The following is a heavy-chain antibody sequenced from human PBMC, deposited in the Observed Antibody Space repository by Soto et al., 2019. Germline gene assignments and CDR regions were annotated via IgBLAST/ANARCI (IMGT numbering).Heavy chain of an antibody. D-gene: IGHD6-13*01. CDR2: IYYSGST. CDR3: ARGMGSSSWYGFCLDP. CDR1: GGSISSYY. V-gene: IGHV4-59*08. J-gene: IGHJ5*02. Sequence: PSETLSLTCTVSGGSISSYYWSWIRQPPGKGLEWIGYIYYSGSTNYNPSLKSRVTISVDTSKNQFSLKLSSVTAADTAVYYCARGMGSSSWYGFCLDPWGQGTLVTVSS.